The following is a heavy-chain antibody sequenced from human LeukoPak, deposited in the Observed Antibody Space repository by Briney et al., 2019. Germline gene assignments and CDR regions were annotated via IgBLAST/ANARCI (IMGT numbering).Heavy chain of an antibody. Sequence: PSETLSLTCTVSGGSISSSSYYWGWIRQPPAKGLEWIGSIYYSGSTYYNPSLKSRVTISVDTSKNQFSLKLSSVTAADTAVYYCARSLRTAVAGSNWFDPWGQGTLVTVSS. CDR1: GGSISSSSYY. CDR2: IYYSGST. V-gene: IGHV4-39*01. D-gene: IGHD6-19*01. CDR3: ARSLRTAVAGSNWFDP. J-gene: IGHJ5*02.